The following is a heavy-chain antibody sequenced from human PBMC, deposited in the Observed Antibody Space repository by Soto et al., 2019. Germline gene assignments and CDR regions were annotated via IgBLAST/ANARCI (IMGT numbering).Heavy chain of an antibody. Sequence: RASVKVSCKASGGTFSSYAISWVRQAPGQGLEWMGGIIPIFGTANYAQKFQGRVTITADESTSTAYMELSSLRSEDTAVYYCARDTYDSSGYYYSLDYWGQGTLVTVSS. CDR2: IIPIFGTA. CDR3: ARDTYDSSGYYYSLDY. D-gene: IGHD3-22*01. CDR1: GGTFSSYA. V-gene: IGHV1-69*13. J-gene: IGHJ4*02.